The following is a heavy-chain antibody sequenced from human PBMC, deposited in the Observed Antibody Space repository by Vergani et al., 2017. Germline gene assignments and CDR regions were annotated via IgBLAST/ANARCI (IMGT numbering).Heavy chain of an antibody. CDR3: VGAQGGDVPHDKRGYFFYGMDV. CDR1: GGSITYGAFY. CDR2: IYYTGIT. J-gene: IGHJ6*02. D-gene: IGHD3-16*01. Sequence: QVNLQESGPGLVKPSETLSLTCAVSGGSITYGAFYWGWIRQSPGKGLEWIGEIYYTGITNYNSSLKSRVSMAVDTSKNQFSLNLTSVTAADTAMYYCVGAQGGDVPHDKRGYFFYGMDVWGQGTTVTVSS. V-gene: IGHV4-39*07.